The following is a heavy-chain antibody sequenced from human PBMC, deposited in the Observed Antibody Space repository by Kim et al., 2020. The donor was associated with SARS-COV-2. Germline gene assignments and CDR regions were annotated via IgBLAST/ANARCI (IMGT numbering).Heavy chain of an antibody. CDR3: SRSLTGTNQPMDV. D-gene: IGHD4-4*01. CDR1: GFVFSDYD. CDR2: IGTLRDT. Sequence: GGSLRLSCAASGFVFSDYDLYWVRQAIGKGLEWVSSIGTLRDTYYPASVKGRFIVSRDDAKTSFHLQMNSLRVDDTGVYYCSRSLTGTNQPMDVWGQETAVIVSS. V-gene: IGHV3-13*01. J-gene: IGHJ6*02.